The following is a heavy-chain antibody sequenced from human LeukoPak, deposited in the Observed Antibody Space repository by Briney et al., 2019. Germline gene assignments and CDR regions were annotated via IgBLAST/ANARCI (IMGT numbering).Heavy chain of an antibody. J-gene: IGHJ4*02. CDR3: ARGSGYLETFDY. D-gene: IGHD3-22*01. V-gene: IGHV3-30*04. Sequence: GGSLRLSCAASGFTFSSYAMHWVRQAPGKGLEWVAVISYDGSNKYYADSVKGRFTISRDNSRNTLYLQMNSLRAEDTAVYYCARGSGYLETFDYWGQGTLVTVSS. CDR1: GFTFSSYA. CDR2: ISYDGSNK.